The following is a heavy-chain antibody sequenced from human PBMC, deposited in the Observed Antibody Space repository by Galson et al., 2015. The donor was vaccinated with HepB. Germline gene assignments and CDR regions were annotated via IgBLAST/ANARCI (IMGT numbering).Heavy chain of an antibody. J-gene: IGHJ3*02. CDR3: ARRRPPQLGTHDAFDI. CDR1: GYSFTSYW. CDR2: IYPGDSDT. V-gene: IGHV5-51*03. Sequence: QSGAEVKKPGESLKISCKGSGYSFTSYWIGWVRQMPGKGLEWMGIIYPGDSDTRYSPSFQGQVTISADKSISTAYLQWSSLKASDTAMYYGARRRPPQLGTHDAFDIWGQGTMVTVSS. D-gene: IGHD2-2*01.